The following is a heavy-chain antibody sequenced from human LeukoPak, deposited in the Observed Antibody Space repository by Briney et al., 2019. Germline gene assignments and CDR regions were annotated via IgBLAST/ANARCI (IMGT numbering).Heavy chain of an antibody. J-gene: IGHJ5*02. CDR3: ARASTMVRGVIWP. Sequence: SETLSLTCTVSGGSISPYYWSWIRQPPGKGLEWIGYIYYSGSTNYNPSLKSRVTISVDTSKNQFSLKLSSVTAADTAVYYCARASTMVRGVIWPWGQGTLVTVSS. CDR1: GGSISPYY. D-gene: IGHD3-10*01. V-gene: IGHV4-59*08. CDR2: IYYSGST.